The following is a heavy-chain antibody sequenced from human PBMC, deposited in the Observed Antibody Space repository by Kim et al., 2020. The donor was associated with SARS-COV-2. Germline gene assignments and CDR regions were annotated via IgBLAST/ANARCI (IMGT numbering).Heavy chain of an antibody. J-gene: IGHJ4*02. Sequence: STNYNPTLKSRVTISVATSKNQLPLKRSSVNAADTALYYCARGLGGTMDYWGQGTLVTVSS. CDR3: ARGLGGTMDY. CDR2: ST. V-gene: IGHV4-34*01. D-gene: IGHD1-1*01.